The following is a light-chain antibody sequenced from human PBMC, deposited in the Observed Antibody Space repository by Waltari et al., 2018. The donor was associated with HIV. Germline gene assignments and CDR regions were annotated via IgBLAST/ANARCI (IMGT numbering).Light chain of an antibody. CDR3: RTWGKGIRV. CDR1: SSHSTYV. Sequence: QVVLTQSPSASASLGASVKLTCTLSSSHSTYVIAWHQQQPEKGPRYLMNVNSDGSHSRGDGIPDRFSGSSSGTERYLTISGLQSEDEADYYCRTWGKGIRVFGGGTRLTVL. J-gene: IGLJ3*02. CDR2: VNSDGSH. V-gene: IGLV4-69*01.